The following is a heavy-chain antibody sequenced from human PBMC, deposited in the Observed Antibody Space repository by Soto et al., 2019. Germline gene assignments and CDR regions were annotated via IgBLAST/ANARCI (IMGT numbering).Heavy chain of an antibody. V-gene: IGHV1-2*02. CDR2: INPNNGST. Sequence: GASVKVSCKASGYTFSNYYIHWVRQAPGQGLEWMGWINPNNGSTKYSPKFQDGVTMTRDTSITTAYMELSRLRSGDTAVYYCARGPATAKPEGVDFWGQGTLVTVSS. CDR1: GYTFSNYY. D-gene: IGHD1-1*01. CDR3: ARGPATAKPEGVDF. J-gene: IGHJ4*02.